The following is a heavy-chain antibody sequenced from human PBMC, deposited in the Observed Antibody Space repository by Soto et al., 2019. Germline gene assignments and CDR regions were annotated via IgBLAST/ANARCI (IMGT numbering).Heavy chain of an antibody. D-gene: IGHD3-10*01. CDR2: IYSGGST. CDR3: ARDSTEYGTGSPLES. J-gene: IGHJ4*02. Sequence: PGGSLRLSCAGSGFTVSRSYMNWVRQAPGKGLEWLSIIYSGGSTKYADSVKDRFTISRDTSKNTVYLHMDRMRAEDTAVYYCARDSTEYGTGSPLESWGQGT. V-gene: IGHV3-53*01. CDR1: GFTVSRSY.